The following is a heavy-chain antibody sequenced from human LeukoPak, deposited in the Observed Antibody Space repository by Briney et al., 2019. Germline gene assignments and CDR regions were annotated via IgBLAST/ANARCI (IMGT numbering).Heavy chain of an antibody. CDR3: ASGGTYCGADCYLPAFDY. J-gene: IGHJ4*02. CDR2: IYYSGST. CDR1: GASISTPGYY. Sequence: PSETLSLTCTVSGASISTPGYYWSWIRQLPGRGLEWIGYIYYSGSTYYNPSLKSPVTISLDTSKNQFSLKLSSVTAADTAVYYCASGGTYCGADCYLPAFDYWGQGTLVTVSS. D-gene: IGHD2-21*02. V-gene: IGHV4-31*01.